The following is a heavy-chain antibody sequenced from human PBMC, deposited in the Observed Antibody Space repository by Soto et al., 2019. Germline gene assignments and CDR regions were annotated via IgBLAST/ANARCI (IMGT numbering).Heavy chain of an antibody. Sequence: DSLKVSCKCSGYSFTSYWIGLVLQMPGKGLEWMGIIYPGDSDTRYSPSFQGQVTISADKSISTAYLQWSSLKASDTAMYYCARQTHDILTGYPYYYYGMDVWGQGTTVTVSS. CDR2: IYPGDSDT. J-gene: IGHJ6*02. D-gene: IGHD3-9*01. V-gene: IGHV5-51*01. CDR1: GYSFTSYW. CDR3: ARQTHDILTGYPYYYYGMDV.